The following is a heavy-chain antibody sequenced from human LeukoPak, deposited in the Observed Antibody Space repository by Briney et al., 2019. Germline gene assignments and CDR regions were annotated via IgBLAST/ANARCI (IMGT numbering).Heavy chain of an antibody. CDR2: INPNSGGT. D-gene: IGHD3-22*01. V-gene: IGHV1-2*02. CDR3: AREDYYDSSGYYGWFDP. CDR1: GYTFTGYY. Sequence: ASVTVSCKASGYTFTGYYMHWVRQAPGQGLEWMGWINPNSGGTNYAQKFQGRVTMTRDTSISTAYMELSRLRSDDTAVYYCAREDYYDSSGYYGWFDPWGQGTLVTVSS. J-gene: IGHJ5*02.